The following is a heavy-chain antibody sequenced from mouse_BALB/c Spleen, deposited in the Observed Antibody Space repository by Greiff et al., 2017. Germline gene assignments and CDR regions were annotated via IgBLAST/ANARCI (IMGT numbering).Heavy chain of an antibody. D-gene: IGHD2-4*01. CDR2: IYPGDGDT. J-gene: IGHJ4*01. V-gene: IGHV1-87*01. Sequence: VKLMESGAELARPGASVKLSCKASGYTFTSYWMQWVNQRPGQGLEWIGAIYPGDGDTRYTQKFKGKATLTADKSSSTAYMQLSSLASEDSAVYYCARRGMITGYYYAMDYWGQGTSVTVSS. CDR1: GYTFTSYW. CDR3: ARRGMITGYYYAMDY.